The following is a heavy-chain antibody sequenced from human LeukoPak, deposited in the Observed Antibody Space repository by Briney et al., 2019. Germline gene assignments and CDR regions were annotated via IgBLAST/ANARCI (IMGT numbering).Heavy chain of an antibody. CDR1: GGTFTIYA. Sequence: SVTVSFTASGGTFTIYAISWVRQAPGQGLEWMGGIIPIFGTANYTQKFQGRVTITSDKSTSTAYMELSSLRSEDTAVYYCARGIAAAGPLYYYYYGMDVWGKGTTVTVSS. CDR3: ARGIAAAGPLYYYYYGMDV. J-gene: IGHJ6*04. D-gene: IGHD6-13*01. V-gene: IGHV1-69*06. CDR2: IIPIFGTA.